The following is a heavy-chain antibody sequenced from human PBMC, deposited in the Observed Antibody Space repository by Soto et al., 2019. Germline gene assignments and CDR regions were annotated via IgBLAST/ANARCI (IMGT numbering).Heavy chain of an antibody. Sequence: GGSLRLSCVASGFTFSSAAMNWVRQAPGKGLEWVSGISGGGRFTYIADSVKGRFTISRDDSKNTVYLQMNSLRVEDTAIYFCAKSGPTNFFDYWGRGILVTVSS. CDR1: GFTFSSAA. D-gene: IGHD1-26*01. V-gene: IGHV3-23*01. CDR3: AKSGPTNFFDY. CDR2: ISGGGRFT. J-gene: IGHJ4*02.